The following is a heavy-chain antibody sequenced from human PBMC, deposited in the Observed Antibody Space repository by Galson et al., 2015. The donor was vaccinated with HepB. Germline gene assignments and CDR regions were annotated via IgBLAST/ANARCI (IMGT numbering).Heavy chain of an antibody. CDR1: GFTFSNAW. Sequence: SLRLSCAASGFTFSNAWMSWVRQAPGKGLEWVGRIKSKTDGGTTDYAAPVKGRFTISRDDSKNTLYLQMNSLKTEDTAVYYCTTVRTYYYDSSGYYSGYRDWYFDLWGRGTLVTVSS. D-gene: IGHD3-22*01. CDR2: IKSKTDGGTT. J-gene: IGHJ2*01. CDR3: TTVRTYYYDSSGYYSGYRDWYFDL. V-gene: IGHV3-15*01.